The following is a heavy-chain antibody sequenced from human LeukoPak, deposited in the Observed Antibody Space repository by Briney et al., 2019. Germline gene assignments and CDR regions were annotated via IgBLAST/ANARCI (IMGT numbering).Heavy chain of an antibody. J-gene: IGHJ6*03. CDR3: ARGEYPYYYYYMDV. Sequence: GGSLRLSCAASGFTFSDYYMSWIRQAPGKGLEWVSYISSSGSTIYYADSVKGRFTISRDNAKNSLYLQINSLRAEDTAVYYCARGEYPYYYYYMDVWGKGTTVTISS. CDR2: ISSSGSTI. V-gene: IGHV3-11*01. D-gene: IGHD2-2*01. CDR1: GFTFSDYY.